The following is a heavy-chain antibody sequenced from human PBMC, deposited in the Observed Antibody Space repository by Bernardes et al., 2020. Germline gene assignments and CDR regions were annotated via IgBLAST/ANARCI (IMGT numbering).Heavy chain of an antibody. CDR1: GFTFSSYS. Sequence: GGSLRLSCAASGFTFSSYSMNWVRQAPGKGLEWVSYISSSSSTIYYADSVKGRFTISRDNAKNSLYLQMNSLRDEDTAVYYCARDMTPNWNYGVLDAFDIWGQGTMVTVSS. V-gene: IGHV3-48*02. CDR2: ISSSSSTI. CDR3: ARDMTPNWNYGVLDAFDI. D-gene: IGHD1-7*01. J-gene: IGHJ3*02.